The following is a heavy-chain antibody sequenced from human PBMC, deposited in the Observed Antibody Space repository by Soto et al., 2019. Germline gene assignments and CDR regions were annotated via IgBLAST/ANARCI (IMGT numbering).Heavy chain of an antibody. D-gene: IGHD2-2*01. V-gene: IGHV1-18*01. J-gene: IGHJ5*01. CDR1: GYAFSNYG. Sequence: QVQLVQSGAELRKLGASVKVSCKTSGYAFSNYGISWVRQAPGQGLEWMGWISVYNSYAHSAQKFQGRVIMTTESSTSTTFLELRDLRYDDTAVYYCAKNNTSRIDSWGQGTLVTVSS. CDR2: ISVYNSYA. CDR3: AKNNTSRIDS.